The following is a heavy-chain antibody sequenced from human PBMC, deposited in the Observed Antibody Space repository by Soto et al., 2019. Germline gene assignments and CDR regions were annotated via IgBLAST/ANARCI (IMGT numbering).Heavy chain of an antibody. J-gene: IGHJ4*02. Sequence: EVQLVESGGGLVQPGGSLRLSCAASGFTFSSYSMNWVRQAPGKGLEWVSYISSSSSTIYYADSVKGRFTISRDNAKNSLYLQMNSLRAEDTAVCYCARGPRHHIVVVVAAKKYYFDYWGQGTLVTVSS. CDR3: ARGPRHHIVVVVAAKKYYFDY. D-gene: IGHD2-15*01. V-gene: IGHV3-48*01. CDR1: GFTFSSYS. CDR2: ISSSSSTI.